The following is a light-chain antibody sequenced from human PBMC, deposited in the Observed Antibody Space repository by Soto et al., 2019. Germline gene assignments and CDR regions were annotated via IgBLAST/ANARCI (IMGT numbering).Light chain of an antibody. V-gene: IGLV2-14*01. CDR2: EVS. Sequence: QSALTQPASVSGSLGQSITISCTGTSRDVGGYNYVSWYQHHPGKGPKVLIYEVSYRPSGVSDRFSGSKSGNTASLTISGLQPEDEAHYYCHSYTTTGSLWVFGGGTKLTV. CDR1: SRDVGGYNY. CDR3: HSYTTTGSLWV. J-gene: IGLJ3*02.